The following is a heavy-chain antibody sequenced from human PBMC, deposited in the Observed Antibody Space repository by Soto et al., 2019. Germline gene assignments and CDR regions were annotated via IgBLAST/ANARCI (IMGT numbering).Heavy chain of an antibody. Sequence: ASVKVSCKASGYTFTGYYMHWVRQAPGQGLEWMGWINPNSGGTNYAQKFQGRVTMTRDTSISTAYMELSRLRSDDTAVYYCARRFWSGYGHYFDYWGQGTLVTVSS. CDR3: ARRFWSGYGHYFDY. D-gene: IGHD3-3*01. CDR1: GYTFTGYY. J-gene: IGHJ4*02. V-gene: IGHV1-2*02. CDR2: INPNSGGT.